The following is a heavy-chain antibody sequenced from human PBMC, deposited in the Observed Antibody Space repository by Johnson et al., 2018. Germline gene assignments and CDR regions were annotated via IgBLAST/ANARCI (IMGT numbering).Heavy chain of an antibody. Sequence: QVQLVESGGGVVQPGRSLRLSCAASGFTFSSYGMHWVRQAPGKGLEWVAVISYDGSNKYYADSVKGRFTISRDDSKNTLYLQMNSLGAEDTAVYYCATDQLVRGPKPNWFDPWGQGTLVTVSS. CDR1: GFTFSSYG. CDR2: ISYDGSNK. V-gene: IGHV3-30*03. CDR3: ATDQLVRGPKPNWFDP. D-gene: IGHD3-10*01. J-gene: IGHJ5*02.